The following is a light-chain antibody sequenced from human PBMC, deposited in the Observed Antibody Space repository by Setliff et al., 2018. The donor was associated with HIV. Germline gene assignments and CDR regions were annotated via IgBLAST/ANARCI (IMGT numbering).Light chain of an antibody. J-gene: IGLJ1*01. V-gene: IGLV2-14*01. Sequence: QSVLTQPASVSGSPGQSITISCTGTSSDVGGYNYVSWYQQHPGKAPKLMIYEVTNRPSGVSSRFSGSKSGNTASLTISGLQTEDEADYYCSSYAITNTLPFGTGTKVTVL. CDR3: SSYAITNTLP. CDR1: SSDVGGYNY. CDR2: EVT.